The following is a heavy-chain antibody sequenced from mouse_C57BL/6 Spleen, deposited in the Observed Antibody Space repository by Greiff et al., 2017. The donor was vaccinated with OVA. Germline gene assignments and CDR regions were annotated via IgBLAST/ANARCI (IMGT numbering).Heavy chain of an antibody. J-gene: IGHJ3*01. CDR1: GYSFTSYW. V-gene: IGHV1-5*01. CDR3: TITDWFAY. CDR2: INPGDSDT. Sequence: VQLQQSGPVLARPGASVKMSCKTSGYSFTSYWMHWVKQRPGQGLEWIGAINPGDSDTSYNQKFKGKAKLTAVTSASTAYMELSSLTNEDSAVYYCTITDWFAYWGQGTLVTVAA.